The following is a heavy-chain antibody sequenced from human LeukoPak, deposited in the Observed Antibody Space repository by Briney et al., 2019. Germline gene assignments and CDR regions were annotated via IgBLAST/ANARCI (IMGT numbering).Heavy chain of an antibody. Sequence: ASVKVSCKASGYTFTSYDINWVRQATGQGLEWMGWMNPNSGNTGYARKFQGRVTMTRNTSISTAYMELSSLRSEDTAVYYCARGRKGGPYYYGSGQKNFDYWGQGTLVTVSS. V-gene: IGHV1-8*01. D-gene: IGHD3-10*01. CDR2: MNPNSGNT. CDR1: GYTFTSYD. CDR3: ARGRKGGPYYYGSGQKNFDY. J-gene: IGHJ4*02.